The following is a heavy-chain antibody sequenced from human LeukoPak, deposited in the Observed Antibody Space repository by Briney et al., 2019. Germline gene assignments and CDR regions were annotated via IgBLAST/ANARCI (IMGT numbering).Heavy chain of an antibody. Sequence: GGSLRLSCAGSGFTFSSYAIHWVRQAPGKGLEYVSTISSKGDNIFYAKSVKGRFTISRDNSKNTVYLQMGSLRAEDMAVYYCGRVRISAARGYMDVWGKGTTVTVSS. D-gene: IGHD6-13*01. J-gene: IGHJ6*04. CDR1: GFTFSSYA. CDR3: GRVRISAARGYMDV. V-gene: IGHV3-64*01. CDR2: ISSKGDNI.